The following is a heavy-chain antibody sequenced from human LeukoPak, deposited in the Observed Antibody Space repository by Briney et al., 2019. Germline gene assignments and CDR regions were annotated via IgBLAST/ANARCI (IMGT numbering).Heavy chain of an antibody. CDR3: ARRPVRQLWFRGAFDY. CDR2: IYYSDST. Sequence: SETLSLTCTVSGVSISSSSYYWGWLRQPPGQGLEWIGGIYYSDSTYYNPSLKSRVTISVDTSKNQFSLKLSSVTGADTAVYYCARRPVRQLWFRGAFDYWGQGTLVTVSS. J-gene: IGHJ4*02. D-gene: IGHD5-18*01. CDR1: GVSISSSSYY. V-gene: IGHV4-39*01.